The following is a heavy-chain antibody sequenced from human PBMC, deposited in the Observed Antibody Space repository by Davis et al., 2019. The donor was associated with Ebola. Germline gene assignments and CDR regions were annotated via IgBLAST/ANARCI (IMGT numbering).Heavy chain of an antibody. V-gene: IGHV3-21*01. CDR1: GFPFSIYW. CDR3: ARDIYGNYGWFDP. J-gene: IGHJ5*01. CDR2: ISSSSIYI. Sequence: GGSLRLSCAASGFPFSIYWMHWVRQAPGKGLEWVSSISSSSIYIFYAESVKGRFTISRDNAKNSLYLQMNSLRAEDTAMYYCARDIYGNYGWFDPWGQGTLVTVSS. D-gene: IGHD4-17*01.